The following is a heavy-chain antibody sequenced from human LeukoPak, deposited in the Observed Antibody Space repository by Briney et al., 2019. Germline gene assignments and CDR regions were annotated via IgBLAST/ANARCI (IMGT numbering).Heavy chain of an antibody. CDR3: ARDRPYGSGSYHP. J-gene: IGHJ5*02. V-gene: IGHV3-21*01. Sequence: PGGSLRLSCAASGFTFSSYSMNWVRQAPGKGLEWVSSISSSSSYIYYADSVKGRFTISRDNAKNSLYLQVNSLRAEDTAVYYCARDRPYGSGSYHPWGQGTLVTVSS. D-gene: IGHD3-10*01. CDR2: ISSSSSYI. CDR1: GFTFSSYS.